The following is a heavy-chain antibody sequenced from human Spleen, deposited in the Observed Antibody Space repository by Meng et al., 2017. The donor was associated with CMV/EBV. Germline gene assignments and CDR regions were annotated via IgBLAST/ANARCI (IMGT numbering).Heavy chain of an antibody. D-gene: IGHD2-2*01. Sequence: GGSLRLSCTTSGFAFDDYGMSWVRQAPGKGLEWVSGINWNGGSTGYADSVKGRFTISRDNAKNSLYLQMNSLRAEDTALYYCAKCSSTSCRYFDNWGQGTLVTVSS. J-gene: IGHJ4*02. CDR3: AKCSSTSCRYFDN. V-gene: IGHV3-20*04. CDR1: GFAFDDYG. CDR2: INWNGGST.